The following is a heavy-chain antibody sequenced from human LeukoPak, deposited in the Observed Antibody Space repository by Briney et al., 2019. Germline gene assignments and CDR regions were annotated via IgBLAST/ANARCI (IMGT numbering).Heavy chain of an antibody. Sequence: SETLSLTCAVSGGSISSGGYSWSWIRQPPGKGLEWIEYIYHSGSTYYNPSLKSRVTISVDRSKNQFSLKLSSVTAADTAVYYCARAQVVTAMIDYWGQGTLVTVSS. J-gene: IGHJ4*02. CDR3: ARAQVVTAMIDY. CDR2: IYHSGST. D-gene: IGHD2-21*02. CDR1: GGSISSGGYS. V-gene: IGHV4-30-2*01.